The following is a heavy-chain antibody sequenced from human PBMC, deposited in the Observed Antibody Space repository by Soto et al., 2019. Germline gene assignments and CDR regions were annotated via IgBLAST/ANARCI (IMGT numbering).Heavy chain of an antibody. Sequence: QVQLQETRPGLVKPSQTLSLTCTVSGGSISSGGYYWSWIRQQPGKGLEWIGYIYYSGSTYYNPLLKSRVTISVDTSKNQFTLKLSAVTAADTAVYYCARETLQSITDGAFDIWGQGTTVTVSS. J-gene: IGHJ3*02. V-gene: IGHV4-31*03. CDR2: IYYSGST. CDR1: GGSISSGGYY. CDR3: ARETLQSITDGAFDI. D-gene: IGHD3-3*01.